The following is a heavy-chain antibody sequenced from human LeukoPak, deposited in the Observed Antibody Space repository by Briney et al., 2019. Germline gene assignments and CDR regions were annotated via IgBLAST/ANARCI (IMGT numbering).Heavy chain of an antibody. V-gene: IGHV3-15*01. Sequence: GGSLRLSCAASGFTFRDAWMTWVRQAPGKGLEWVGRIRSKTDGGTTDYAVSVQGRFTISRDNAKNSLYLQMSSLRAEDTAVYYCARDYWLGNRGLFYFNYWGQGTLVTVSS. CDR2: IRSKTDGGTT. CDR3: ARDYWLGNRGLFYFNY. CDR1: GFTFRDAW. J-gene: IGHJ4*02. D-gene: IGHD2/OR15-2a*01.